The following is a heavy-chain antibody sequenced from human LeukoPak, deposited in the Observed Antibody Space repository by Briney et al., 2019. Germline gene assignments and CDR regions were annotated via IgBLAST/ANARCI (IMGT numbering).Heavy chain of an antibody. J-gene: IGHJ4*02. CDR2: FYSTGST. CDR1: GGSISSYY. CDR3: ARDQYSGSLDY. D-gene: IGHD1-26*01. V-gene: IGHV4-4*07. Sequence: PSETLSLTCTVSGGSISSYYWTWIRQPAGKGLEWIGRFYSTGSTNYNPSLKSRVTMPVDTSKNQFSLKLSSVTAADTAVYYCARDQYSGSLDYWGQGTLVTVLS.